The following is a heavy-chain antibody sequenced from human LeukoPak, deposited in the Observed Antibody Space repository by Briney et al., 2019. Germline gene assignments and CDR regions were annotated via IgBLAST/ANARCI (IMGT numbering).Heavy chain of an antibody. Sequence: ASVKVSCKVSGYTLTELSMHWVRQAPGKGLEWMGGFDPENGETLYAQEFQGRVTMTEDTSTDTTYMELSSLRSEDTAVYYCATPRGYSYGSGGFDYWGQGTLVTVSS. CDR3: ATPRGYSYGSGGFDY. CDR1: GYTLTELS. CDR2: FDPENGET. J-gene: IGHJ4*02. V-gene: IGHV1-24*01. D-gene: IGHD5-18*01.